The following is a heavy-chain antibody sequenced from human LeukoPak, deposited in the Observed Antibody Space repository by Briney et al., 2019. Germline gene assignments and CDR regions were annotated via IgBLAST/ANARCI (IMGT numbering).Heavy chain of an antibody. CDR1: GFIFSDFA. J-gene: IGHJ4*02. V-gene: IGHV3-64D*06. Sequence: GGSLRLSCSASGFIFSDFAMHRVRQAPGKALEYVAAINTNGDTTYYADYVKGRFTISRDNSKNTVFLQMGSLRPDDTAVYYCVKTIYGYAVRDYWGQGARVTVAS. CDR3: VKTIYGYAVRDY. CDR2: INTNGDTT. D-gene: IGHD3-3*01.